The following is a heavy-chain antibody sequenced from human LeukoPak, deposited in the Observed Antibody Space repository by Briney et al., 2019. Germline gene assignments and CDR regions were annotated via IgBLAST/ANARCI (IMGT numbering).Heavy chain of an antibody. J-gene: IGHJ4*02. Sequence: QSGGSLRLSCAASGFTFSDYWMSWVRQAPGKGLEWVANIKEDGSENYYVDSVRGRFTISRDNAKNSLYLQMNSLRAEDTAAYYCARAYAGGIFDSWGQGALVTVSS. CDR1: GFTFSDYW. CDR3: ARAYAGGIFDS. D-gene: IGHD3-16*01. V-gene: IGHV3-7*04. CDR2: IKEDGSEN.